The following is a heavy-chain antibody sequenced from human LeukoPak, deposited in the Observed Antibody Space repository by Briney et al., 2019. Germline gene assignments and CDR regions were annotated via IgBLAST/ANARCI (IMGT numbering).Heavy chain of an antibody. CDR1: GGSTSSSSYY. CDR2: IYYSGST. D-gene: IGHD6-19*01. V-gene: IGHV4-39*01. CDR3: ARHSEYSSGWFYFDY. J-gene: IGHJ4*02. Sequence: ETLSLTCTVSGGSTSSSSYYWGWIRQPPRKGLEWIGSIYYSGSTYYNPSLKNRVTISIGTSTSQSSLKVSSLTPADTGVNYCARHSEYSSGWFYFDYSNQESLATVSS.